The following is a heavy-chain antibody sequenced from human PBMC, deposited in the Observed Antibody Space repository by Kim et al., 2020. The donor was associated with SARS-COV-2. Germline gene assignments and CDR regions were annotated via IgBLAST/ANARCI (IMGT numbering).Heavy chain of an antibody. V-gene: IGHV6-1*01. CDR3: ARGVVGAGTVMFEY. CDR2: TYYRSKWYN. CDR1: GDSVSTNSAT. J-gene: IGHJ4*02. D-gene: IGHD6-13*01. Sequence: SQTLSLTCAISGDSVSTNSATWNWIRQSPSRGLEWLGRTYYRSKWYNDYAVSVKSRITINPDTSKNQFSLQMNSVTPEDTAVYYCARGVVGAGTVMFEYWGQGTLVTVSS.